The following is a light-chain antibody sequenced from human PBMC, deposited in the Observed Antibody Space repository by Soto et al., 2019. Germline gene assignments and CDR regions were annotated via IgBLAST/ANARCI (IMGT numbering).Light chain of an antibody. CDR3: QQYYSTPLT. J-gene: IGKJ4*01. Sequence: DIVMTQSPDSLAVSLGERATINCKSSQSVLYNSNNKNYLAWYRQKPGQPPKLLISWASTRESGVPDRFSGSGSGTDFTLTISSLQAEDVAVYYCQQYYSTPLTFGGGTKVEIK. CDR1: QSVLYNSNNKNY. V-gene: IGKV4-1*01. CDR2: WAS.